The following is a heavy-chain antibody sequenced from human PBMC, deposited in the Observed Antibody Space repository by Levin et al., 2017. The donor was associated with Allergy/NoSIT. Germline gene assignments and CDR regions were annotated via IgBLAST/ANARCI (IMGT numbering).Heavy chain of an antibody. D-gene: IGHD3-22*01. CDR3: ARDRGLRGSYESGGDPFDI. CDR2: INPNNGGT. CDR1: GYTFTGYY. V-gene: IGHV1-2*02. J-gene: IGHJ3*02. Sequence: PGASVKVSCKSSGYTFTGYYIHWVRQAPGQGLEWMGWINPNNGGTQSAQRFQGRVTMTRDTSISTVDMELSRVRSDDTAVYYCARDRGLRGSYESGGDPFDIWGQGTMVSVSS.